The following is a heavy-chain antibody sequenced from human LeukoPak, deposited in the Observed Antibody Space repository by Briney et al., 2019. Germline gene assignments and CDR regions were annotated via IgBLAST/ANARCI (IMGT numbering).Heavy chain of an antibody. V-gene: IGHV4-31*03. Sequence: SQTLSLTCTVSGGSVSSGGYYWSWIRQHPGEGLEWIGYIYYSGTTYYNPSLKSRLTMSLDTSKNQFSLKLTSVTAADTAVYYCATAAQNWNNAPYFDFWGQETLVTVSS. CDR1: GGSVSSGGYY. CDR2: IYYSGTT. J-gene: IGHJ4*02. CDR3: ATAAQNWNNAPYFDF. D-gene: IGHD1/OR15-1a*01.